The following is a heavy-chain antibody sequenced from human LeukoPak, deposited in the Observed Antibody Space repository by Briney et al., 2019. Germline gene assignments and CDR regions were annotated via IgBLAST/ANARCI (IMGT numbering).Heavy chain of an antibody. J-gene: IGHJ4*02. CDR3: AKGDSSGYYPLLDY. CDR1: GFTFSSYG. V-gene: IGHV3-30*18. Sequence: GGSLRLSCAASGFTFSSYGMHWVRQAPGKGLEWVAVISYDGSNKYYADSVKGRFTISRDNSKNTLYLQMNSLRAEDTAVYYCAKGDSSGYYPLLDYWGQGTLVTVSS. D-gene: IGHD3-22*01. CDR2: ISYDGSNK.